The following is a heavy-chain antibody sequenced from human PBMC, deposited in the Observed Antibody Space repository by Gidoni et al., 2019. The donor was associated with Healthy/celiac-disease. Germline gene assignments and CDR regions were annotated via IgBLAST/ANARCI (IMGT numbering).Heavy chain of an antibody. CDR1: GFTFSSYS. CDR3: ARLSYDFWSGYYTELDY. Sequence: EVQLVESGGGLVKPGGSLRLSCAASGFTFSSYSMNGVRQAPGKGLEWGSSISSSSSYIYYADSVKGRFTISRDNAKNSLYLQMNSLRAEDTAVYYCARLSYDFWSGYYTELDYWGQGTLVTVSS. D-gene: IGHD3-3*01. J-gene: IGHJ4*02. CDR2: ISSSSSYI. V-gene: IGHV3-21*01.